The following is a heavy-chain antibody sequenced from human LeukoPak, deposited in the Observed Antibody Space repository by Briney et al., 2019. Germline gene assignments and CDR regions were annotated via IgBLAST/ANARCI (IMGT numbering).Heavy chain of an antibody. CDR1: GFSLSTRGVG. J-gene: IGHJ4*02. CDR3: AHSSDLYDSSGSYPYYFDY. Sequence: SGPTLVKPTQTLTLICTFSGFSLSTRGVGVAWIRQPPGKALEWLALIYWDDDKRYSPSLKSRLTITKDTSKNQVVLIMTNMDPVDTATYYCAHSSDLYDSSGSYPYYFDYWGQGTLVTVSS. V-gene: IGHV2-5*02. CDR2: IYWDDDK. D-gene: IGHD3-22*01.